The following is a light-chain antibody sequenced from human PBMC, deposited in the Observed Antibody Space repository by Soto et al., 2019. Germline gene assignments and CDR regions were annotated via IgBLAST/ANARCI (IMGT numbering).Light chain of an antibody. CDR1: QSVSVNY. CDR2: GAS. J-gene: IGKJ1*01. V-gene: IGKV3-20*01. CDR3: QQYNKWPLRT. Sequence: EIVLTQSPGTLSLSPGERATLSCRTSQSVSVNYLAWYQQKPGQAPRLLIHGASSRVTGIPERFSGSGSGTDFTLTISRLEPEDFAVYFCQQYNKWPLRTFGQGTKVDIK.